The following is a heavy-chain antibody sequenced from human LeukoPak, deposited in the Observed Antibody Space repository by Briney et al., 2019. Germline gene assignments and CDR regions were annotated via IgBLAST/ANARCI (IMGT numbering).Heavy chain of an antibody. V-gene: IGHV3-7*03. CDR3: AKVSPPRDY. CDR1: GFTFSSYW. Sequence: GGSLRLSCAASGFTFSSYWMNWARQAPGKGLEWVASINHNGNVNYYVDSVKGRFTISRDNAKNSLYLQMSNLRAEDTAVYYCAKVSPPRDYWGQGTLVTVSS. J-gene: IGHJ4*02. CDR2: INHNGNVN.